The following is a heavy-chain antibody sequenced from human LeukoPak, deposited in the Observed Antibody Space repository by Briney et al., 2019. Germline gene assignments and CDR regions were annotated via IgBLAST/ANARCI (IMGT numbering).Heavy chain of an antibody. V-gene: IGHV3-49*04. J-gene: IGHJ4*02. CDR2: IGSKAYGGTT. CDR3: TGNLSSSWYYFDY. D-gene: IGHD6-13*01. Sequence: GGSLRLSCTASGFTFGDYAMSWVRQAPGKGLEWVAFIGSKAYGGTTEYAASVKGRFTISRDDSKSIAYLQMNSLKTEDTAVYYCTGNLSSSWYYFDYWGQGTLGTVSS. CDR1: GFTFGDYA.